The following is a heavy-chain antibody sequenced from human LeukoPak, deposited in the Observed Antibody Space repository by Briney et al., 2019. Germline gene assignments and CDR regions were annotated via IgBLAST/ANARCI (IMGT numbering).Heavy chain of an antibody. Sequence: ASVKDSCKAYGYTFTSYYMHWVRHAPGQGREWMGIINPSGGSTSYAQKLQGRVTMTRDPSTSTHYMELSSLRSEDTAVYYCARLGYCGGDCPPAFDIWGQGTMVTVSS. J-gene: IGHJ3*02. CDR3: ARLGYCGGDCPPAFDI. D-gene: IGHD2-21*01. V-gene: IGHV1-46*03. CDR1: GYTFTSYY. CDR2: INPSGGST.